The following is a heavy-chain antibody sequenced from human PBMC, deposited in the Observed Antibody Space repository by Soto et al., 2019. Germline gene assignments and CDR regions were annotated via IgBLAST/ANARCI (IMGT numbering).Heavy chain of an antibody. CDR2: TRSNGEYT. D-gene: IGHD2-15*01. V-gene: IGHV3-23*01. CDR3: AKDSRSVAVSAARVYVMDV. Sequence: GGSLRLSCAGSGFTFGDYAMTWIRQAPGKGLEWVSTTRSNGEYTYYGDSAKGRFTVSRDNSKNTLYLEMTSLRAEDTAIYYCAKDSRSVAVSAARVYVMDVWGQGTTVTVS. CDR1: GFTFGDYA. J-gene: IGHJ6*02.